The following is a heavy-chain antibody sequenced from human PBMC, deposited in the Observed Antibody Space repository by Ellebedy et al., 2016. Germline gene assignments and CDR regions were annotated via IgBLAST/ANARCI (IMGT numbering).Heavy chain of an antibody. J-gene: IGHJ4*02. Sequence: GGSLRLSCAASGFTFSGFAMRWVRQAPGKGLEWVSTISSAGSPNYADSVRGRFTISRDSSKDTLYLEMDSLRADDTAIYYCAKCRHSTGCLLDSWGQGTLVTVSS. CDR3: AKCRHSTGCLLDS. CDR1: GFTFSGFA. D-gene: IGHD6-19*01. CDR2: ISSAGSP. V-gene: IGHV3-23*01.